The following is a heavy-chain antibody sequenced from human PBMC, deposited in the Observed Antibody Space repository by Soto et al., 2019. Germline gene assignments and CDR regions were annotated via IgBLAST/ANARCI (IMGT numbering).Heavy chain of an antibody. V-gene: IGHV3-23*01. D-gene: IGHD1-26*01. J-gene: IGHJ4*02. CDR1: GFTFSSYA. CDR3: ARRGSGSYYDY. CDR2: ISGSGDST. Sequence: EVPLLESGGGLVQPGGSLRLSCAASGFTFSSYAMSWVRQAPGKGLEWVSAISGSGDSTYYADSVKGRFTTSRDNSKNTLYLQMNSLRAEDTAVYYCARRGSGSYYDYWGQGTLVTVSS.